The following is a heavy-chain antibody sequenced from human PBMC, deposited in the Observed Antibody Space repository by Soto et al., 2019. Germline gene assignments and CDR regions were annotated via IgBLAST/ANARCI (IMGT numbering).Heavy chain of an antibody. Sequence: SGPTLVNPTQTLTLTCTFSGFSLSTSGMCVSWIRQPPGKALEWLALIDWDDDKYYSTSLKTRLTISKDTSKNQVVLTMTNMDPVDTATYYCARMVRATTISGPRLVGPYYYYYGMDVWGQGTTVTVSS. J-gene: IGHJ6*02. D-gene: IGHD3-3*01. CDR3: ARMVRATTISGPRLVGPYYYYYGMDV. CDR2: IDWDDDK. V-gene: IGHV2-70*01. CDR1: GFSLSTSGMC.